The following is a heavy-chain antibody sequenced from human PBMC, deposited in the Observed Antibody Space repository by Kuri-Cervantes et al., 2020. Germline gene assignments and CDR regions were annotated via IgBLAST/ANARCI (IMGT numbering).Heavy chain of an antibody. J-gene: IGHJ6*02. CDR3: ARGIYSSSWREVTIYGMDV. V-gene: IGHV4-30-4*08. Sequence: LRLSCTVSGGSISSGGYYWSWIRQHPGKGLEWIGYIHYSGSTYYNPSLKSRVTISVDTSKNQFPLKLSSVTAADTAVYYCARGIYSSSWREVTIYGMDVWGQGTTVTVSS. CDR1: GGSISSGGYY. CDR2: IHYSGST. D-gene: IGHD6-13*01.